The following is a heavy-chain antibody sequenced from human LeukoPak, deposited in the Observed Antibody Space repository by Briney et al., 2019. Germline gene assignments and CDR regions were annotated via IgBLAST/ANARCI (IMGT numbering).Heavy chain of an antibody. J-gene: IGHJ4*02. Sequence: GGSLRLSCAASGFTFSSYAMHWVRQAPGKGLEWVAVISYDGSNKYYADSVKGRFTISRDNSKNTLYLQMNSLRAEDTAEYYCARQTERTYYCDSSGYYEPPLDYWGQGTLVTVSS. CDR3: ARQTERTYYCDSSGYYEPPLDY. D-gene: IGHD3-22*01. V-gene: IGHV3-30*01. CDR1: GFTFSSYA. CDR2: ISYDGSNK.